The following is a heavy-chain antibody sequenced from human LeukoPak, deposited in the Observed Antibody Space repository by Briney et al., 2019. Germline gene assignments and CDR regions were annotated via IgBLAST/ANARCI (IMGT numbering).Heavy chain of an antibody. D-gene: IGHD4-17*01. CDR3: ARHFYGRFDP. CDR2: IYYSVRT. V-gene: IGHV4-30-4*08. J-gene: IGHJ5*02. CDR1: GGSISSGDYY. Sequence: PSETLSLTCTVSGGSISSGDYYWSWIRQPPGKGLEWLGYIYYSVRTYYHPSRKTRAPRPVDPYKNQFSLKLSSVTAADTAVYYCARHFYGRFDPWGQGTLVTVSS.